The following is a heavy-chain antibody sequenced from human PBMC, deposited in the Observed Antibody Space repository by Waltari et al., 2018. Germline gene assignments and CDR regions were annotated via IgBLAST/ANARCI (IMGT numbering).Heavy chain of an antibody. V-gene: IGHV1-69*01. Sequence: QVQLVQSGAEVKKPGSSVKVSCKASGGTFSSYAISWVRQAPGHGLEWMGGIIPIFGTANYAQKFQGRVTITADESTSTAYMELSSLRSEDTAVYYCARLATVVTSVLRYYYYGMDVWGQGTTVTVSS. D-gene: IGHD4-17*01. CDR2: IIPIFGTA. CDR3: ARLATVVTSVLRYYYYGMDV. J-gene: IGHJ6*02. CDR1: GGTFSSYA.